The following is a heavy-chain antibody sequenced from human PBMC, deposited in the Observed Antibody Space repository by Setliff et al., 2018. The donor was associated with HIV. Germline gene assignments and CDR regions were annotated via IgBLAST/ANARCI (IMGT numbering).Heavy chain of an antibody. CDR2: ISAYNGNT. Sequence: GASVKVSCKASGYTFTSYGISWVRQAPGQGLEWMGWISAYNGNTHYAQRLQGRVTMTTDTSTRTAYMELRSLRSDDTAVYYCARQFLDWSNDYYSRYYMDVGGKGTTVTVAS. J-gene: IGHJ6*03. CDR1: GYTFTSYG. CDR3: ARQFLDWSNDYYSRYYMDV. D-gene: IGHD3-3*01. V-gene: IGHV1-18*01.